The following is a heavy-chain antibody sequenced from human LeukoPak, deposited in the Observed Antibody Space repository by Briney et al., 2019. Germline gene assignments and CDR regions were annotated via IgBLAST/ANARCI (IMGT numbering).Heavy chain of an antibody. CDR2: INSNSGDT. CDR3: ARANFLYCSSTTCLFDY. J-gene: IGHJ4*02. V-gene: IGHV1-2*02. D-gene: IGHD2-2*01. Sequence: GASVTVSCKASGYTFTDYYMHWVRQAPGQGFEWMGWINSNSGDTNYAQKFQGRVTMTRDTSISTAHMELSRLRSDDTAVYYCARANFLYCSSTTCLFDYWGQGTLVIVSS. CDR1: GYTFTDYY.